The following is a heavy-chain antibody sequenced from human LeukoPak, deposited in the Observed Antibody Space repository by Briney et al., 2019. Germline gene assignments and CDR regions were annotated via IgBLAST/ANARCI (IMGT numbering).Heavy chain of an antibody. CDR1: GFTFSSYS. CDR2: ISSSSSYI. V-gene: IGHV3-21*01. CDR3: ASLGYCSGGSCFYGMDV. D-gene: IGHD2-15*01. Sequence: PGGSLRLSCAASGFTFSSYSMNWVRQAPGKGLEWVSSISSSSSYIYYADSVKGRFTISRDNAKNSLYLQMNSLRAEDTAVFYCASLGYCSGGSCFYGMDVWGQGTTVIVSS. J-gene: IGHJ6*02.